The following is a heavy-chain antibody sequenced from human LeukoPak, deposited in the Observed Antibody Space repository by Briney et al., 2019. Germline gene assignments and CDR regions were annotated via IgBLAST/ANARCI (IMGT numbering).Heavy chain of an antibody. Sequence: GGSLRLSCAASGFTFNTFGIHWVRQAPGKGLDWVAVISYDGNKEYYADSVKGRFTISRDNSKNTVFLQMNSLRAEDTAVYYCAKGDSTGYYFHYGYYFDYWGQGTLVTVSS. CDR3: AKGDSTGYYFHYGYYFDY. V-gene: IGHV3-30*18. J-gene: IGHJ4*02. D-gene: IGHD3-22*01. CDR1: GFTFNTFG. CDR2: ISYDGNKE.